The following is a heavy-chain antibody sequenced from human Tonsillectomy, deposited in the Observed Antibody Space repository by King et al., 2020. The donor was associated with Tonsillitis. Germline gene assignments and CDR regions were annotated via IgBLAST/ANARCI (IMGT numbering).Heavy chain of an antibody. CDR3: AKDLPTYCSSTSCYATPFDY. J-gene: IGHJ4*02. CDR2: ISYDGSNK. CDR1: GFTFSRYG. V-gene: IGHV3-30*18. Sequence: VQLVESGGGVVQPGRSLRLSCAASGFTFSRYGMHWVRQAPGKGLEWVAVISYDGSNKYYADSVKGRFTISRDNSNNTLYLQMNSLRAEDTAVYYCAKDLPTYCSSTSCYATPFDYWGQGTLVTVSS. D-gene: IGHD2-2*01.